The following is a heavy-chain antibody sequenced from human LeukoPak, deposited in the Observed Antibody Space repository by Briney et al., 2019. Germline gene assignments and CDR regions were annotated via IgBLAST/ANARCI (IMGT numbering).Heavy chain of an antibody. J-gene: IGHJ4*02. Sequence: PGGSLRLSCSASGFTFSSHAIYWVRQAPGKGLEYVSAISSDGITTYYADSVKGRFTISRDNSKNTLYLQMSSLRAEDTAVYYCVDIAAGDYWGQGTLVTVSS. D-gene: IGHD6-13*01. CDR2: ISSDGITT. CDR3: VDIAAGDY. V-gene: IGHV3-64D*09. CDR1: GFTFSSHA.